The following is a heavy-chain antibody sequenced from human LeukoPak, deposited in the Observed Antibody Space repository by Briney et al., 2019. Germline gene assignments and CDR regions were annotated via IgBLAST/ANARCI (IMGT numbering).Heavy chain of an antibody. Sequence: ASVKVSCKASGYTFTDHFIHWVRQAPGQGLEYMGWIHPGSGNTKYAQMIQGRVTLTRDTSVYTTYMELSSLRSDDTAVYYCARDLRPANLWGQGTLVTVSS. J-gene: IGHJ4*02. CDR2: IHPGSGNT. CDR3: ARDLRPANL. CDR1: GYTFTDHF. D-gene: IGHD1-7*01. V-gene: IGHV1-2*02.